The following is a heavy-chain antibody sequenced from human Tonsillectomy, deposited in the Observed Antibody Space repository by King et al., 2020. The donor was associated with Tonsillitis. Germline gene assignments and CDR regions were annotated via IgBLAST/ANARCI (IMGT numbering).Heavy chain of an antibody. V-gene: IGHV4-38-2*01. Sequence: VQLQESGPGLVKPSETLSLTCAVSGNSISSGYYWGWIRQPPGKGLEWIGSIYHSGSTYYNPSLKSRVTISVDTSKNQFSLKLSSVTAADTAVYYCARSGLYSGYDLGEYYFDYWGQGTLVTVSS. D-gene: IGHD5-12*01. J-gene: IGHJ4*02. CDR2: IYHSGST. CDR1: GNSISSGYY. CDR3: ARSGLYSGYDLGEYYFDY.